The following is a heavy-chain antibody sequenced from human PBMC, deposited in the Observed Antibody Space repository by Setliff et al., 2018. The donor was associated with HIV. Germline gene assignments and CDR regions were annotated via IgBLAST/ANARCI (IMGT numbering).Heavy chain of an antibody. J-gene: IGHJ4*02. CDR1: GYSISSSNW. CDR3: ARVRGDSGWYVFDY. D-gene: IGHD6-19*01. CDR2: IYYSGST. V-gene: IGHV4-28*03. Sequence: KTSETLSLTCAVSGYSISSSNWWGWIRQPPGKGLEWIGYIYYSGSTYYNPSLKSRLTISVDTSKNQFYLKLNSVTAADTAVYHCARVRGDSGWYVFDYWGQGTLVTVSS.